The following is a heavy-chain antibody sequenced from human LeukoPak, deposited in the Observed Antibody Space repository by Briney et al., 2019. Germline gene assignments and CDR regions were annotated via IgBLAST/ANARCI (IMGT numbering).Heavy chain of an antibody. CDR1: GYTFTSYG. CDR2: ISAYNGNT. V-gene: IGHV1-18*01. CDR3: ARVGLLWFGELLSWFDP. D-gene: IGHD3-10*01. Sequence: EASVKVSCKASGYTFTSYGISWVRQAPGQGLEWMGWISAYNGNTNYAQKLQGRVTMTTDTSTSTAYMELRSLRSDDTAVCYCARVGLLWFGELLSWFDPWGQGTLVTVSS. J-gene: IGHJ5*02.